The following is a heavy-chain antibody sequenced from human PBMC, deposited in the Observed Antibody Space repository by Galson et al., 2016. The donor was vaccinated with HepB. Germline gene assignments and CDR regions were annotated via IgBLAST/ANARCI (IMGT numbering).Heavy chain of an antibody. CDR2: XXDGGSA. D-gene: IGHD1-26*01. CDR3: ARVRWELPFFDX. Sequence: SLXXXCAASGXXVSXXXMSXXXQAXXKGXXXVSXXXDGGSADYTDSVKGRFTISRHTSDNTVYLQMNSLRPEXTAVYYCARVRWELPFFDXXGQGXLVT. J-gene: IGHJ4*02. V-gene: IGHV3-53*04. CDR1: GXXVSXXX.